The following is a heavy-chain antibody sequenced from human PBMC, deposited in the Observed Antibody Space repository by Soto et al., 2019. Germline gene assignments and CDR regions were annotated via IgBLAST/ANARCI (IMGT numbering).Heavy chain of an antibody. J-gene: IGHJ4*02. CDR1: GFTFSSYG. Sequence: GGSLRLSCAASGFTFSSYGMHWVRQAPGKGLEWVAVIWYDGSNKYYADSVKGRFTISRDNSKNTLYLQMNSLRAEDTAVYYCARDRTQDEPYYFDYWGQGTLVTVSS. CDR2: IWYDGSNK. CDR3: ARDRTQDEPYYFDY. V-gene: IGHV3-33*01.